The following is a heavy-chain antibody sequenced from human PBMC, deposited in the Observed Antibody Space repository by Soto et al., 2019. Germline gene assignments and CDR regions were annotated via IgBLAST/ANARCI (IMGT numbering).Heavy chain of an antibody. CDR1: GYTFTSYA. J-gene: IGHJ4*02. D-gene: IGHD2-21*02. Sequence: QVQLVQSGAEEKKPGASVKVSCKASGYTFTSYAMHWVRQAPGQRLEWMGWINAGNGNTKYSQKFQGRVTLTRDTSASTAYMELSSLRSEDTAVYYCARSIVVVTALDYGGQGTLVTVSS. CDR3: ARSIVVVTALDY. V-gene: IGHV1-3*05. CDR2: INAGNGNT.